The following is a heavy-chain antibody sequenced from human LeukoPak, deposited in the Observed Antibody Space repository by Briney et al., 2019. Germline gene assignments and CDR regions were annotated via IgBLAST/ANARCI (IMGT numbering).Heavy chain of an antibody. V-gene: IGHV1-2*02. CDR2: INPNSGDT. CDR3: ARGMDYGDYARDFNY. J-gene: IGHJ4*02. Sequence: ASVKVSCKASGYMLTGYYIHWVRQAPGQGLEWMGWINPNSGDTNYAQKFQGRVSMTRDTSISTAYMALNRLRSDDTAVHYCARGMDYGDYARDFNYWGQGTLVTVSS. CDR1: GYMLTGYY. D-gene: IGHD4-17*01.